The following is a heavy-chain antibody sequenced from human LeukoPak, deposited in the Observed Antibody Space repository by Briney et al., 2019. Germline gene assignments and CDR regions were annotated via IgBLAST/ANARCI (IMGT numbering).Heavy chain of an antibody. V-gene: IGHV3-23*01. D-gene: IGHD3-22*01. Sequence: GGSLRLSCAASGFTVSSNYMSWVRQAPGKGLEWVSAISGSGGSTYYADSVKGRFTISRDNSKNTLYLQMNSLRAEDTAVYYCAKDLSEYYDSSGSEDYWGQGTLVTVSS. CDR1: GFTVSSNY. J-gene: IGHJ4*02. CDR3: AKDLSEYYDSSGSEDY. CDR2: ISGSGGST.